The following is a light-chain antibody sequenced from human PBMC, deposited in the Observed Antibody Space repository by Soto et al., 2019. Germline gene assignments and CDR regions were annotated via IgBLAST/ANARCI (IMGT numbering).Light chain of an antibody. CDR1: NSDVGGYNY. CDR2: EVS. Sequence: QSVLTQPASVSGSPGQSITISCTGTNSDVGGYNYVSWYQQHPGKAPELMIYEVSHRPSGVPDRFSGSKSGNTASLTVSGLQAEDEADYYCSSFAGSNNFPYVFGTGTKVTVL. V-gene: IGLV2-8*01. J-gene: IGLJ1*01. CDR3: SSFAGSNNFPYV.